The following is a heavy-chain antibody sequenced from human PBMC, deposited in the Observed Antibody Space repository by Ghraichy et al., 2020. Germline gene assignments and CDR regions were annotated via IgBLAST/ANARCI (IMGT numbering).Heavy chain of an antibody. D-gene: IGHD3-3*01. J-gene: IGHJ4*02. V-gene: IGHV4-34*01. CDR2: INHSGST. CDR1: GGSFSGYY. CDR3: ARVDDFWSGYYPY. Sequence: SETLSLTCAVYGGSFSGYYWSWIRQPPGKGLEWIGEINHSGSTNYNPSLKSRVTISVDTSKNQFSLKLSSVTAADTAVYYCARVDDFWSGYYPYWGQGTLVTVSS.